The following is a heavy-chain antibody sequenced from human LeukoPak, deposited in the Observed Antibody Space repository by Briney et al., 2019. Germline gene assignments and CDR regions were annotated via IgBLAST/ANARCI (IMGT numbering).Heavy chain of an antibody. Sequence: GESLKISCKGSGYSFTSHWIGWVRQMPGKGLEWMGIIYPGDSDTRYSPSFQGQVTISADKSISTAYLQWSSLKASDTAMYYCARQLAVSSINSDYWGQGTLVTVSS. CDR1: GYSFTSHW. CDR2: IYPGDSDT. V-gene: IGHV5-51*01. J-gene: IGHJ4*02. D-gene: IGHD2-8*02. CDR3: ARQLAVSSINSDY.